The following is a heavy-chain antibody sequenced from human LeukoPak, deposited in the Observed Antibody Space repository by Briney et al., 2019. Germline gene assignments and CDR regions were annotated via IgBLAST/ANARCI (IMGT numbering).Heavy chain of an antibody. CDR1: GFTFGDYA. CDR2: ISWNSGNI. CDR3: ARDPYYSSSSPYFDF. D-gene: IGHD6-6*01. V-gene: IGHV3-9*01. Sequence: GRSLRLSCAASGFTFGDYAMHWVRQVPGKGLEWVSGISWNSGNIEYADSVKGRFTISRDNAKKSLFLQMNSLRAEDTALYYCARDPYYSSSSPYFDFWGQGVLITVSS. J-gene: IGHJ4*02.